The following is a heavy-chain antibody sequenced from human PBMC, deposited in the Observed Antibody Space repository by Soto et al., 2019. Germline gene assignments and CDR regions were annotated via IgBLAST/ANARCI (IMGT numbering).Heavy chain of an antibody. Sequence: SETLSLTCTVSGGSISSYYWSWIRQPPGKGLEWIGYIYYSGSTNYNPSLKSRVTISVDTSKNQFSLKLSSVTAADTAVYYCARLAIHRHYYYYYMDVWGKGTTVTVS. CDR1: GGSISSYY. D-gene: IGHD3-3*01. CDR3: ARLAIHRHYYYYYMDV. CDR2: IYYSGST. J-gene: IGHJ6*03. V-gene: IGHV4-59*08.